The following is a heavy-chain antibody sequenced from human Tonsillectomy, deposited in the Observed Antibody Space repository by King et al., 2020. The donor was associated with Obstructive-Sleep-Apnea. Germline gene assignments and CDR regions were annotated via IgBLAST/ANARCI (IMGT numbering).Heavy chain of an antibody. CDR1: GYTFTGYY. CDR3: AREKGNAFDI. CDR2: INPNSGGT. V-gene: IGHV1-2*05. J-gene: IGHJ3*02. Sequence: QLVQSGAEVKKPGASVKVSCKASGYTFTGYYINWVRQAPGQGLEWMRRINPNSGGTHHAQTFRGRVTMPRETSISTAYMELSNLRSDDTVVYYCAREKGNAFDIWGPGAMVTVSS.